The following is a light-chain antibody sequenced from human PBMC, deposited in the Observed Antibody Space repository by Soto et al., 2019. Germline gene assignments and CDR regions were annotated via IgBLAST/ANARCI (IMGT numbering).Light chain of an antibody. Sequence: ETVITQYPRTMVVSAGERATVGCRASQSVGGDLAWYQQKPGQAPRLLIYGASSRATGIPDRFSRRGSGTDVPLTISSLEPEDSTVDYCHQSAGSFGGGTKVDIK. V-gene: IGKV3-20*01. J-gene: IGKJ4*02. CDR3: HQSAGS. CDR2: GAS. CDR1: QSVGGD.